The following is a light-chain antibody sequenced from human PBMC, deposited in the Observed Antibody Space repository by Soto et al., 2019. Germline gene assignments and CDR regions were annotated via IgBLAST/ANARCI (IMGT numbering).Light chain of an antibody. J-gene: IGKJ2*01. CDR2: DAS. V-gene: IGKV1-5*01. CDR3: QQYNSYPYT. CDR1: QSISSW. Sequence: DIQMTQSPSTLSASVGDRVTITCRASQSISSWLAWYQQKPGKAPKLLIYDASSLESGVPSRFSGSGSGTEFTLTISSLQPDDFATYYCQQYNSYPYTFGQGTNWRSN.